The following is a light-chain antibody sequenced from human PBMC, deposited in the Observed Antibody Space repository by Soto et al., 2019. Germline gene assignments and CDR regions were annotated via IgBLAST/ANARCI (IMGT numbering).Light chain of an antibody. V-gene: IGKV1-5*01. CDR1: QSISYW. CDR2: DAS. J-gene: IGKJ1*01. CDR3: QQYKSYWT. Sequence: DIQMTQSPSTLSASVGDRVTITCRASQSISYWLAWYQQKPGKAPKLLIYDASSLESGVPSRFSGSAFGTDFTLTISSLQPDDFATYYCQQYKSYWTFGQGTKVDI.